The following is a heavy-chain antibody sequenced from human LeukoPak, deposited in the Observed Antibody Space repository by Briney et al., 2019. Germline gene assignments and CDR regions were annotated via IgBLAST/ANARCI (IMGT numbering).Heavy chain of an antibody. V-gene: IGHV3-30*02. D-gene: IGHD5-18*01. CDR1: GFTFSSYG. Sequence: GGSLRLSCAASGFTFSSYGMHWVRQAPGKWLEWVAVIRYDGSNKYYADSVKGRFTISRDNSKNTLYLQMNSLRAEDTAVYYCAILSGYSLDYWGQGTLVTVSS. CDR3: AILSGYSLDY. CDR2: IRYDGSNK. J-gene: IGHJ4*02.